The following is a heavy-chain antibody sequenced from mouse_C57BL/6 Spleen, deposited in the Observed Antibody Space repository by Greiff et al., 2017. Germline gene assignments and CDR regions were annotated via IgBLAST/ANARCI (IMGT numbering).Heavy chain of an antibody. CDR3: ARAPYYYGSSYGYFDY. CDR1: GYSITSGYY. Sequence: EVQRVESGPGLVKPSQSLSLTCSVTGYSITSGYYWNWIRQFPGNKLEWMGYISYDGSNNYNPSLKNRISITRDTSKNQFFLKLNSVTTEDTATYYCARAPYYYGSSYGYFDYWGQGTTLTVSS. CDR2: ISYDGSN. V-gene: IGHV3-6*01. J-gene: IGHJ2*01. D-gene: IGHD1-1*01.